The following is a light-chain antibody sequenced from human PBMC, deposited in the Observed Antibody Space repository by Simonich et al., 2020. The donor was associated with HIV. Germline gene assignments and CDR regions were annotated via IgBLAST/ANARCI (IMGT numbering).Light chain of an antibody. CDR1: RNILYNSNNKNY. CDR3: QQYYTTPPT. J-gene: IGKJ1*01. V-gene: IGKV4-1*01. CDR2: WAS. Sequence: DIVMTQSPDSLAVSLGERATINCKSSRNILYNSNNKNYLAWYQQKPGQHPNLLIYWASTRESGVPDRFSASGSGTDFTLTISSLQAEDVAVYYCQQYYTTPPTFGQGTKVEIK.